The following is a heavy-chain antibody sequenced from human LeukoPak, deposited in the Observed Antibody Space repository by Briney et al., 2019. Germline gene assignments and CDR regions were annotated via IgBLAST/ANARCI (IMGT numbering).Heavy chain of an antibody. CDR2: ISSSSSYI. V-gene: IGHV3-21*01. J-gene: IGHJ4*02. Sequence: PGGSLRLSCAAAGFTFSSYNMNWVRQAPGKGLEWVSSISSSSSYIYYADSVKGRFAISRDNAKKSLFLQINRLRAGDTAVYYCATSTWSTYYFDSWGQGTLVTVSS. CDR1: GFTFSSYN. CDR3: ATSTWSTYYFDS. D-gene: IGHD5/OR15-5a*01.